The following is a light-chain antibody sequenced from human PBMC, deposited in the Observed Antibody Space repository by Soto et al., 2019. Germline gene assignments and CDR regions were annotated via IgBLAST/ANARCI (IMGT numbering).Light chain of an antibody. Sequence: QPVLTQPRSVSGSPGQSVTISCTGSSSDVGAYNYVSWYQHHPGKAPKVMIFDVSERPSGVPDRFSGSKSGNTASLTISGLQAEDEGDYYCCSYAGTYSWVFGGGTQLTVL. CDR3: CSYAGTYSWV. V-gene: IGLV2-11*01. CDR2: DVS. CDR1: SSDVGAYNY. J-gene: IGLJ3*02.